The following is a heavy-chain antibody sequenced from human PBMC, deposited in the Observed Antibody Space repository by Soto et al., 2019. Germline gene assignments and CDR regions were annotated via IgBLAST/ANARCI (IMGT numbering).Heavy chain of an antibody. Sequence: QVQLVQSGAEVKKPGSSVKVSCKASGGTFGSYAISWVRQAPGQGLEWMGGIIPIPGTANDAQKFQGRVTIAADESTSTAYMELSSLRSEDTAVYYCARSQVRSTSIVIYYYYYYGMDVWGQGTTVTVSS. D-gene: IGHD2-2*01. CDR1: GGTFGSYA. J-gene: IGHJ6*02. V-gene: IGHV1-69*01. CDR2: IIPIPGTA. CDR3: ARSQVRSTSIVIYYYYYYGMDV.